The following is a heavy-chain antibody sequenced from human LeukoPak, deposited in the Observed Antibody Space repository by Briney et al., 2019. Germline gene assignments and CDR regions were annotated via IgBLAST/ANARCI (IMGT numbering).Heavy chain of an antibody. J-gene: IGHJ4*02. V-gene: IGHV3-20*04. CDR3: ARNAGGAAAGDFDY. Sequence: GGALRLSCAASGLTLDDYGMSRVRPVTGKGLGWVPGINWNGRSTGHADSVRGRFPLSRDNAKNSLYLQMNSLRAEDTALYYCARNAGGAAAGDFDYWGQGTLVTVSS. CDR1: GLTLDDYG. CDR2: INWNGRST. D-gene: IGHD6-13*01.